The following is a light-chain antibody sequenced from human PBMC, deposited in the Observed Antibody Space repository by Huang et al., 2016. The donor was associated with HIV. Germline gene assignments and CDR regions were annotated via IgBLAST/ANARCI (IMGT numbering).Light chain of an antibody. J-gene: IGKJ2*01. CDR2: GAS. V-gene: IGKV3-15*01. CDR3: QQYNIWPYT. Sequence: EIVMTQSPATLSVSPGEGATLSCRASQTFNKNFAWYQQKPGQAPSLLIYGASTRATGIPPRFNGSGSGTEFTLTISDLQSEDFTVYYCQQYNIWPYTFGQGTKLEMK. CDR1: QTFNKN.